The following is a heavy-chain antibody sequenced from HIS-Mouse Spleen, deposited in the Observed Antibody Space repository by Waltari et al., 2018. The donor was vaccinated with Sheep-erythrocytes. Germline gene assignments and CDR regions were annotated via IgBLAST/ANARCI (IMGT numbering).Heavy chain of an antibody. CDR1: GFTFSSYW. J-gene: IGHJ4*02. CDR3: ARVASGATFDY. V-gene: IGHV3-74*01. D-gene: IGHD1-26*01. Sequence: EVQLVESGGGLVQPGGSLRLSLAAPGFTFSSYWMHWVRQAPGPGLVWVSRINRDGSSTSYADSVKGRFTISRDNAKNTLYLQMNSLRAEDTAVYYCARVASGATFDYWGQGTLVTVSS. CDR2: INRDGSST.